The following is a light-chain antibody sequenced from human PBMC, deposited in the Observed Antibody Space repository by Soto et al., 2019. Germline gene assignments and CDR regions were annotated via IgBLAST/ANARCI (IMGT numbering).Light chain of an antibody. V-gene: IGKV1-39*01. J-gene: IGKJ5*01. CDR2: AAS. CDR1: QGISSY. CDR3: QQGYSTPIT. Sequence: TQVPRSPNFQPAELGARVTISGRASQGISSYLAWYQQKPGKAPKLLIYAASSLQSGVPSRFSGSGSGTDFTLTISSLQAEDFATYYCQQGYSTPITFGQGTRLEIK.